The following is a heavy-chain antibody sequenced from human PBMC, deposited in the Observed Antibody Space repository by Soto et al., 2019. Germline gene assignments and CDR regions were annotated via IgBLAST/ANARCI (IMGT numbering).Heavy chain of an antibody. Sequence: TLSLTCTVSGGSISSYYWSWIWQPPGKGLEWIGEIYHSGSTNYNPSLKSRVTISVDKSKNQFSLKLSSVTAADTAVYYCARGLTDYGDYGNYYYMDVWGKGTTVTVSS. J-gene: IGHJ6*03. CDR1: GGSISSYY. CDR2: IYHSGST. D-gene: IGHD4-17*01. V-gene: IGHV4-59*12. CDR3: ARGLTDYGDYGNYYYMDV.